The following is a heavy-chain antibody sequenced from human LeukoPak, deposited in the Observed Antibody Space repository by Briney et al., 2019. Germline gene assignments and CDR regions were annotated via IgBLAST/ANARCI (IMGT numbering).Heavy chain of an antibody. CDR3: ARGPFYSSGWTLDY. CDR2: IYYSGST. Sequence: SETLSLTCTVSGGSISRYYWSWIRQPPGKGLEWVGYIYYSGSTNYNPSLKSRVTISVDTSKNQFSLKLSSVTAADTAVYYCARGPFYSSGWTLDYWGQGTLVTVSS. CDR1: GGSISRYY. J-gene: IGHJ4*02. V-gene: IGHV4-59*01. D-gene: IGHD6-19*01.